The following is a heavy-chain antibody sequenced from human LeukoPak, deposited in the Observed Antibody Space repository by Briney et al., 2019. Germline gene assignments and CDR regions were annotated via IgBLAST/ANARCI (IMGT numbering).Heavy chain of an antibody. Sequence: SETLSLTCAVYGGSFSGYYWSWIRQPPGKGLEWIGEINHSGSTNYNPSLKSRVTISVDTSKNQFSLKLSSVTAADTAVYYCARALYYYGSGRYGAFDAFDIWGQGTMVTVSS. CDR1: GGSFSGYY. J-gene: IGHJ3*02. V-gene: IGHV4-34*01. CDR3: ARALYYYGSGRYGAFDAFDI. CDR2: INHSGST. D-gene: IGHD3-10*01.